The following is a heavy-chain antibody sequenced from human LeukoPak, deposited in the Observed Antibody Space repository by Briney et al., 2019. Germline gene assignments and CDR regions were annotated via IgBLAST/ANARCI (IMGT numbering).Heavy chain of an antibody. CDR1: GFTLSNYR. V-gene: IGHV3-21*06. J-gene: IGHJ4*02. CDR3: ARDGPQWESSF. CDR2: ISSSSDYK. D-gene: IGHD3-16*02. Sequence: GGSLRLSCAASGFTLSNYRMNWVRQAPGKGLGWVSSISSSSDYKYYADSVKGRFTISRDNAKNSLFLQMNSLRAEDTAVYYCARDGPQWESSFWGQGTLVTVSS.